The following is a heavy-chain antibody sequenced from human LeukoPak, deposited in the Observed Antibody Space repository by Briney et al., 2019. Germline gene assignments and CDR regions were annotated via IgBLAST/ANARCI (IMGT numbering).Heavy chain of an antibody. J-gene: IGHJ4*02. CDR3: AIFGEYYDSSGYYYN. CDR1: GGSFSGYY. V-gene: IGHV4-34*01. D-gene: IGHD3-22*01. CDR2: INHSGST. Sequence: PSETLSLTCAVYGGSFSGYYWSWIRQPPGQGLGWIGEINHSGSTYSNPSLKRRVTISVDPSHNQFSLKLTSVPAADTAVYYCAIFGEYYDSSGYYYNWRQGTLVSVSS.